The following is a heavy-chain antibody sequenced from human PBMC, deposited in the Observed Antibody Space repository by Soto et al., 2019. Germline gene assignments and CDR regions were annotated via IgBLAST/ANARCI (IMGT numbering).Heavy chain of an antibody. V-gene: IGHV1-3*01. Sequence: ASVKVSCKASGYTFTSYAMHWVRQAPGQRLEWMGWINAGNGNTKYSQKFQGRVTITRDTSASTAYMELSSLRSEDTAVYYCARVPSSWYYWFDPWGQGTLVTVSS. CDR3: ARVPSSWYYWFDP. D-gene: IGHD6-13*01. CDR2: INAGNGNT. J-gene: IGHJ5*02. CDR1: GYTFTSYA.